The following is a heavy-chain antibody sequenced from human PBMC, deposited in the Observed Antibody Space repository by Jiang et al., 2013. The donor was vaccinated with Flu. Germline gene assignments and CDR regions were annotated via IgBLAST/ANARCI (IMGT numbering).Heavy chain of an antibody. CDR3: ARDRYSSTLGAFDY. V-gene: IGHV6-1*01. CDR2: TYYRSKWYN. D-gene: IGHD6-19*01. CDR1: VSSNSAA. J-gene: IGHJ4*02. Sequence: VSSNSAAWNWIRQSPSRGLEWLGRTYYRSKWYNDYAVSVKSRITINPDTSKNQFSLQLNSVTPEDTAVYYCARDRYSSTLGAFDYWGQGTLVTVSS.